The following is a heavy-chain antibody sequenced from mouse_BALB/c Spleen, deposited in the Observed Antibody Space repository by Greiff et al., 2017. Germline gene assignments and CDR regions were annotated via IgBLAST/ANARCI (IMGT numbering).Heavy chain of an antibody. V-gene: IGHV5-6-3*01. CDR2: INSNGGST. D-gene: IGHD2-5*01. CDR3: ARGGAYYSNYGFAY. Sequence: EVMRVESGGGLVQPGGSLKLSCAASGFTFSSYGMSWVRQAPDKGLELVATINSNGGSTYYPDSVKGRFTISRDNAKNTLYLQMSSLKSEDTAMYYCARGGAYYSNYGFAYWGQGTLVTVSA. CDR1: GFTFSSYG. J-gene: IGHJ3*01.